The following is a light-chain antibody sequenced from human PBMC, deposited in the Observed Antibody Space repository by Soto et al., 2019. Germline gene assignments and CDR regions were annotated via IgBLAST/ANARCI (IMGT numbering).Light chain of an antibody. J-gene: IGLJ3*02. CDR3: KSYTGINNWV. V-gene: IGLV2-8*01. Sequence: QSALTQPPSASGSPGQSVTISCTGTSSDVGGYNYVSWYQQHPGKAPKVMIYEVNKRPSGVPDRFSGSKSGNTASLTVSGLQAEDEADYFCKSYTGINNWVCGGWTKLTVL. CDR1: SSDVGGYNY. CDR2: EVN.